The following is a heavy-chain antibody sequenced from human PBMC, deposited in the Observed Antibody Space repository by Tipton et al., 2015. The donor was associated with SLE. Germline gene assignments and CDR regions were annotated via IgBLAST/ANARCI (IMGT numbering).Heavy chain of an antibody. CDR2: TRNKANSYTT. J-gene: IGHJ3*02. CDR1: GFTFSDHY. CDR3: ARSVQLLGAFDI. V-gene: IGHV3-72*01. Sequence: SLRLSCAASGFTFSDHYMDWVRQAPGKGLEWVGRTRNKANSYTTEYAASVKGRFTISRDDSKNSLYLQMNSLKTEDTAVYYCARSVQLLGAFDIWGQGTMVTVSS. D-gene: IGHD2-2*01.